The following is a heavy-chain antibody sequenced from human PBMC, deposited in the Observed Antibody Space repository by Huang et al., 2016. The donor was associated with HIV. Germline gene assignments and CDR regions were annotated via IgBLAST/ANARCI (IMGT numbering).Heavy chain of an antibody. CDR3: ARHGRVAGHYYNNMDV. D-gene: IGHD6-19*01. V-gene: IGHV4-39*01. CDR2: MFYSGNP. J-gene: IGHJ6*02. CDR1: GGSISSSSYY. Sequence: LQLQESGPGLVKSSETLSLICTVSGGSISSSSYYWGGIRQPPGKGPEWIGSMFYSGNPYYTPPLTSRVTISVDTSKNQFSLKVNSVTAADTAVYYCARHGRVAGHYYNNMDVWGRGTTVTVSS.